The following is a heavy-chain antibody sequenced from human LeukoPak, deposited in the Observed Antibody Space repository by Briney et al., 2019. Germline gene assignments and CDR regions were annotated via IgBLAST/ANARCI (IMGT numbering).Heavy chain of an antibody. CDR3: ARAKWELQGGDY. CDR1: GYTFSSYY. Sequence: ASVKVSCKASGYTFSSYYMHWVRQAPGQGLEWMGWINPNSGGTNYAQKFQGRVTMTRDTSISTAYMELSRLRSDDTAVYYCARAKWELQGGDYWGQGTLVTVSS. CDR2: INPNSGGT. D-gene: IGHD1-26*01. J-gene: IGHJ4*02. V-gene: IGHV1-2*02.